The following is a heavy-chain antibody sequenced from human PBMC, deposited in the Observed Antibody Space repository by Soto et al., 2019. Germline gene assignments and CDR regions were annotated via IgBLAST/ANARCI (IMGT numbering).Heavy chain of an antibody. Sequence: GESLKISCKGSGYSFTSYWIGWVRQMPGKGLEWMGIIYPGDSDTRYSPSFQGQVTISADKSISTAYLQWSSLKASDTAMYYCAKLQAYSYGPGAYFDYWGQGTLVTVSS. CDR1: GYSFTSYW. J-gene: IGHJ4*02. V-gene: IGHV5-51*01. CDR2: IYPGDSDT. CDR3: AKLQAYSYGPGAYFDY. D-gene: IGHD5-18*01.